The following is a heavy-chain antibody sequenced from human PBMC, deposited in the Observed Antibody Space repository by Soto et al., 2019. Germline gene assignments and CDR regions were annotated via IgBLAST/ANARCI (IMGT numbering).Heavy chain of an antibody. J-gene: IGHJ6*02. CDR3: ARDADTAMVTNGMDV. V-gene: IGHV1-18*01. CDR1: GYTFTSYG. D-gene: IGHD5-18*01. Sequence: RASVKVSCKASGYTFTSYGISWVRQAPGQGLEWMGWISAYNGNTNCAQKLQGRVTMTTDTSTSTAYMELRSLRSDDTAVYYCARDADTAMVTNGMDVWGQGTTVTVSS. CDR2: ISAYNGNT.